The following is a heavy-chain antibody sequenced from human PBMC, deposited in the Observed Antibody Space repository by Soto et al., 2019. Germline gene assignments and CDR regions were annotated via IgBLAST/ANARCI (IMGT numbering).Heavy chain of an antibody. Sequence: SETLSLTCTVSGDSISSNSYHWGWIRQPPGRGLEWVGSIHYSGYTYYSPSLKSRLTISVDTSKNQFSLRLSSVTAADTAVYCCARRKAVGVVVGPSNNWFDPWGQGTLVTVSS. V-gene: IGHV4-39*01. CDR1: GDSISSNSYH. D-gene: IGHD2-15*01. CDR2: IHYSGYT. J-gene: IGHJ5*02. CDR3: ARRKAVGVVVGPSNNWFDP.